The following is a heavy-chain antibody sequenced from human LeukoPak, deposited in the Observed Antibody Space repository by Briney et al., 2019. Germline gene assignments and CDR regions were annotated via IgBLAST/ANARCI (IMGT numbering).Heavy chain of an antibody. J-gene: IGHJ4*02. CDR2: IYYSGST. Sequence: SETLSLTCTVSGGSISSYYWSWIRQPPGKGLGWIGYIYYSGSTNYNPSLKSRVTISVDTSKNQFSLKLSSVTAADTAVYYCARMGSGAPYYFDYWGQGTLVTVSS. D-gene: IGHD6-19*01. CDR3: ARMGSGAPYYFDY. CDR1: GGSISSYY. V-gene: IGHV4-59*08.